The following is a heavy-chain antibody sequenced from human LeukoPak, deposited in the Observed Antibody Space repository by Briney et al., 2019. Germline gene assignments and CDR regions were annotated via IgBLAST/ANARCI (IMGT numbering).Heavy chain of an antibody. CDR3: ARTPPYSSSSRLFDY. CDR1: GYTFTSYA. V-gene: IGHV1-3*01. Sequence: ASVKVSCKASGYTFTSYAMHWVRQAPGQRLEWMGWINAGNGNTKYSQKFQGRVTITKYTSASTAYMKLSSLRSEDTAVYYCARTPPYSSSSRLFDYWGQGTLVTVSS. CDR2: INAGNGNT. D-gene: IGHD6-6*01. J-gene: IGHJ4*02.